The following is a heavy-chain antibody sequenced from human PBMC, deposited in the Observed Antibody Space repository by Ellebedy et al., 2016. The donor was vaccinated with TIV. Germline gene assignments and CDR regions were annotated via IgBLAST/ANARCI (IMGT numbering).Heavy chain of an antibody. Sequence: GESLKIPXAASGITFSSYAMNWVRQAPGKGLEWVSAISGSGGSTYYADSVKGRFTIPRDNSKNTLFLQMNSLRVEDTAVYYCAKKVLPAPTTIREWLLYFDYWGQGTLVTVSS. D-gene: IGHD3-3*01. CDR2: ISGSGGST. CDR3: AKKVLPAPTTIREWLLYFDY. V-gene: IGHV3-23*01. CDR1: GITFSSYA. J-gene: IGHJ4*02.